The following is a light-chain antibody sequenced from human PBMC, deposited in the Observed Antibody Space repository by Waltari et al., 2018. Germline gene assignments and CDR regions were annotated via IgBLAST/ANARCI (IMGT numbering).Light chain of an antibody. Sequence: EIVLTQSPATLSLSPGESATLSCRASQSVSSFLAWYQQKPGPAPRLPIYDTSNRATGIPARFSGSGSGTDFTLTISSLEPEDFAVYYCQQRGNWPVTFGGGTKVEIK. CDR3: QQRGNWPVT. V-gene: IGKV3-11*01. CDR1: QSVSSF. J-gene: IGKJ4*01. CDR2: DTS.